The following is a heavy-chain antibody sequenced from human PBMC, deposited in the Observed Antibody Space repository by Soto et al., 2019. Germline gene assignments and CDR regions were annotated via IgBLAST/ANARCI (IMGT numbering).Heavy chain of an antibody. Sequence: ASVKVSCKASGYTFTSYGISWVRQAPGQGLEWMGWISAYNGNTNYAQKLQGRVTMTTDTSTSTAYMELRSLRSDDTAVYYCARDADYIWGSYRPYYCYYMDVWGKGTTVTVPS. J-gene: IGHJ6*03. D-gene: IGHD3-16*02. CDR3: ARDADYIWGSYRPYYCYYMDV. CDR1: GYTFTSYG. V-gene: IGHV1-18*01. CDR2: ISAYNGNT.